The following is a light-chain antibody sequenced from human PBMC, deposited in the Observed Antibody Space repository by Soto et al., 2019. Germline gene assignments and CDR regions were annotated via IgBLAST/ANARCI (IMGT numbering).Light chain of an antibody. V-gene: IGKV4-1*01. Sequence: DIVMTQSPDSLAVSLGERATINCKSSQSVLYSSNNKNYLAWYQKKAGQPPKLLIYWASTRESGVPDRFSGSWSGTDFTLTISSLQAEDVAVYYCQQYYSTPPYTFGQGTKLEIK. CDR1: QSVLYSSNNKNY. CDR2: WAS. J-gene: IGKJ2*01. CDR3: QQYYSTPPYT.